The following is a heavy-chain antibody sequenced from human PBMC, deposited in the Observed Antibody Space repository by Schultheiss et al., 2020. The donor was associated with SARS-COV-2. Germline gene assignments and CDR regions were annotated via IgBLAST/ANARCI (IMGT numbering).Heavy chain of an antibody. V-gene: IGHV3-21*01. J-gene: IGHJ4*02. D-gene: IGHD3-10*01. CDR1: GFTFSSYW. CDR3: ASPPAGIDY. Sequence: GGSLRLSCAASGFTFSSYWMSWVRQAPGKGLEWVSSISSSSSYIYYADSVKGRFTISRDNAKNSLYLQMNSLRAEDTAVYYCASPPAGIDYWGQGTLVTVSS. CDR2: ISSSSSYI.